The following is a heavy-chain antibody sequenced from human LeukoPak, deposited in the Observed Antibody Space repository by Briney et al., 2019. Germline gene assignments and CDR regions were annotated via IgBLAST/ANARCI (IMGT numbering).Heavy chain of an antibody. V-gene: IGHV3-49*04. CDR3: TRDGGTLDY. CDR2: IRSKAFGGAT. CDR1: GYTFGDDA. Sequence: PGGSLRLSYTGNGYTFGDDAMSWVRQSPGKGLEWVSLIRSKAFGGATEYAASVKGRFTISRDDSKSIAYLQMNSLKTEDTAMYYCTRDGGTLDYWGQGTLVTVSS. J-gene: IGHJ4*02. D-gene: IGHD3-16*01.